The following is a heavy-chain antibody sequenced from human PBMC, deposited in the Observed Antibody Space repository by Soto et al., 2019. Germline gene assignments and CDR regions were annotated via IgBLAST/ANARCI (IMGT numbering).Heavy chain of an antibody. CDR2: IKQDGSEK. Sequence: EVQLVESGGGLVQPGGSLRLSCAASGFTFSSYWMSWVRQAPGMGLEWVANIKQDGSEKYYVDSVKGRFTISRDNAKNSLYLQMNSLRAEDTAVYYCARVTYDFWSGYYLGVDYWGQGTLVTVSS. J-gene: IGHJ4*02. D-gene: IGHD3-3*01. V-gene: IGHV3-7*01. CDR1: GFTFSSYW. CDR3: ARVTYDFWSGYYLGVDY.